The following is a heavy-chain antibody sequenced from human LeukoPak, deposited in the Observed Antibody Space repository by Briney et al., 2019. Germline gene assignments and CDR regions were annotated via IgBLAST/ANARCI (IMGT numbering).Heavy chain of an antibody. V-gene: IGHV3-9*01. Sequence: SGGSLRLSCAASGFTFYDYAMHWVRQAPGKGLEWVSGISWNSGSIGYADSVKGRFTISRDNAKNSLYLQMNSLRAEDTALYYCAPGRYYYYGMDVWGQGTTVTVSS. CDR3: APGRYYYYGMDV. J-gene: IGHJ6*02. CDR2: ISWNSGSI. CDR1: GFTFYDYA.